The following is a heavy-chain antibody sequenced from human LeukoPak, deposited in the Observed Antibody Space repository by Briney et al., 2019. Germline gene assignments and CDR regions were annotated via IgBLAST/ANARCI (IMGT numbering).Heavy chain of an antibody. CDR2: INHSGST. J-gene: IGHJ6*03. CDR3: ARAFDSSGYHYYYYYMDV. D-gene: IGHD3-22*01. Sequence: SETLSLTCAVYGGSFSGYYWSWIRQPPGKGLEWIGEINHSGSTNYNPSLKSRVTISVDTSKNQFSLKLSSVTAADTAVYYCARAFDSSGYHYYYYYMDVWGKGTTVTVSS. V-gene: IGHV4-34*01. CDR1: GGSFSGYY.